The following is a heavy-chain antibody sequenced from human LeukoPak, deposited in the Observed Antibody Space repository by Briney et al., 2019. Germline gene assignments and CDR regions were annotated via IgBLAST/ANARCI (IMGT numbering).Heavy chain of an antibody. CDR2: ISGSGGST. J-gene: IGHJ1*01. CDR3: ASCSGGSCYSRVFQH. V-gene: IGHV3-23*01. Sequence: GGSLRLSCAASGFTFSSYAMSWVRQAPGKGLEWVSAISGSGGSTYYADSVKGRFTISRDNSKNTLYLQMNSLRAEDTAVYYCASCSGGSCYSRVFQHWGQGTLVTVSS. D-gene: IGHD2-15*01. CDR1: GFTFSSYA.